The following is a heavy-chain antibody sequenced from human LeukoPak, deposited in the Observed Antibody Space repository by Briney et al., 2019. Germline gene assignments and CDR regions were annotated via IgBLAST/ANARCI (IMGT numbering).Heavy chain of an antibody. CDR3: ARGRSSGWSIPISFDY. V-gene: IGHV3-48*03. Sequence: GGSLRLSCAASGFTFSTYEMNWVRQAPGKGLEWVSYISSSSSTIYYADSVKGRFTISRDNAKNSLYLQMNSLRAEDTAVYYCARGRSSGWSIPISFDYWGQGTLVTVSS. CDR1: GFTFSTYE. D-gene: IGHD6-19*01. CDR2: ISSSSSTI. J-gene: IGHJ4*02.